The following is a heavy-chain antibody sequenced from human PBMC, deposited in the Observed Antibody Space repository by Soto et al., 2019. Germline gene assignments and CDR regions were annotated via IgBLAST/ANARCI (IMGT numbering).Heavy chain of an antibody. CDR2: ISYDGNVA. V-gene: IGHV3-30*18. J-gene: IGHJ4*02. CDR1: GFTFSSYG. CDR3: AKEGPITNWYFDY. Sequence: QVQLVESGGGVVQPGRSLRLSCAASGFTFSSYGMHWVRQAPGKGLEWVAVISYDGNVAYYADSVRGRFTISRDNSKNTLYLQMNSLRTEDTAIYYGAKEGPITNWYFDYWGQGTLVTVSS. D-gene: IGHD1-1*01.